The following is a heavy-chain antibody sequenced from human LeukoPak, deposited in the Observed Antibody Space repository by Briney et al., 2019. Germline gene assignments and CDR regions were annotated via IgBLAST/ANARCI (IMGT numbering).Heavy chain of an antibody. V-gene: IGHV3-74*01. D-gene: IGHD3-3*01. CDR1: GFTLSGDW. CDR3: ARDRTYYDFWSGYYSGYYYYGMDV. CDR2: INSDGSTR. J-gene: IGHJ6*02. Sequence: GGSLRLSCAASGFTLSGDWTHWVRQAPGKGLLWVSRINSDGSTRNYADSVRGRFTISRDNAKNTLYLQMGSLRTEDMAVYYCARDRTYYDFWSGYYSGYYYYGMDVWGQGTTVTVSS.